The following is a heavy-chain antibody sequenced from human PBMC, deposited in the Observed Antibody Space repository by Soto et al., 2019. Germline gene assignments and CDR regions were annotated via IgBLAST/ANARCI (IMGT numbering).Heavy chain of an antibody. CDR2: INAGNGNT. CDR3: ARSGYYGSGSYYNPVDFDY. V-gene: IGHV1-3*01. CDR1: GYTFTSYA. Sequence: ASVKVSCKASGYTFTSYAMHWVRQAPGQRLEWMGWINAGNGNTKYSQKFQGRVTITRDTSASTAYMELSSLRSEDTAVYYCARSGYYGSGSYYNPVDFDYWGQGTLVTVSS. D-gene: IGHD3-10*01. J-gene: IGHJ4*02.